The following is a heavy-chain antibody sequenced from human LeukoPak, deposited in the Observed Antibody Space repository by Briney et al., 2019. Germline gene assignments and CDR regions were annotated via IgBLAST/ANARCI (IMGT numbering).Heavy chain of an antibody. CDR2: IVVGSGNT. D-gene: IGHD2-2*01. CDR1: GFTFTSSA. J-gene: IGHJ6*02. Sequence: ASVKVSCKASGFTFTSSAVQWVRQARGQRLEWIGWIVVGSGNTNYAQKFQERVTITRDMSTSTAYMELSSLRSEDTAVYYCASSPPPVVVVPAAMDWDYYYGMDVWGQGTTVTVSS. CDR3: ASSPPPVVVVPAAMDWDYYYGMDV. V-gene: IGHV1-58*01.